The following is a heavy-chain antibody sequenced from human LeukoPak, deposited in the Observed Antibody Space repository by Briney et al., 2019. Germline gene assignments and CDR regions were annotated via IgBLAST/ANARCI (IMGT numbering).Heavy chain of an antibody. CDR3: ARGSTWIQLWRPFDY. J-gene: IGHJ4*02. V-gene: IGHV3-30*04. Sequence: PGRSLRLSCAASGFTFSSYAMHWVRQAPGKGLEWVAVISYDGSNKYYADSVKGRFTISRDNSKNTLYLQTNSLRAEDTAVYYCARGSTWIQLWRPFDYWGQGTLVTVSS. CDR1: GFTFSSYA. D-gene: IGHD5-18*01. CDR2: ISYDGSNK.